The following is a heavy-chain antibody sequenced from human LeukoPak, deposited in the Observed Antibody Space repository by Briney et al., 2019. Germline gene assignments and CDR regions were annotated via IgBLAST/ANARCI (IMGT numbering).Heavy chain of an antibody. V-gene: IGHV3-7*01. CDR3: ARDPAYGALDY. CDR2: IKPDGSET. J-gene: IGHJ4*02. Sequence: GGSLRLSCAASTFTFSSDYMSWVRQTPGKGLEWVANIKPDGSETAYGDSVKGRFSISRDNAKNSLYLQMNSLRVDDTAVYYCARDPAYGALDYWGQGILVTVSS. D-gene: IGHD4-17*01. CDR1: TFTFSSDY.